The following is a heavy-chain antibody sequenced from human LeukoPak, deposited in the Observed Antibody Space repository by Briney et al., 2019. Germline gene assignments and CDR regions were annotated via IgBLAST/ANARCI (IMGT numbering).Heavy chain of an antibody. J-gene: IGHJ5*02. CDR3: ASSPWIQLWLGSWFDP. CDR2: IYYSGST. V-gene: IGHV4-59*12. Sequence: SETLSLTCTVSGGSISSYYWSWIRQPPGKGLEWIGYIYYSGSTNYNPSLKSRVTISVDTSKNQFSLKLSSVTAADTAVYYCASSPWIQLWLGSWFDPWGQGTLVTVSS. D-gene: IGHD5-18*01. CDR1: GGSISSYY.